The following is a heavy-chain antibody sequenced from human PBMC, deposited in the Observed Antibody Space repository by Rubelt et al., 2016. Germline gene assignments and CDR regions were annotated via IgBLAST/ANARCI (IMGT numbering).Heavy chain of an antibody. CDR3: ARDSGYDPFYYYGMDV. V-gene: IGHV1-18*01. Sequence: TFTNYGISWVRQAPGQGLEWMGWISAYSGNANYAQKLQGRVTMTTDTSTSTAYLELRSLRSDDTAVYYCARDSGYDPFYYYGMDVWGQGTTVTVSS. J-gene: IGHJ6*02. CDR1: TFTNYG. D-gene: IGHD5-12*01. CDR2: ISAYSGNA.